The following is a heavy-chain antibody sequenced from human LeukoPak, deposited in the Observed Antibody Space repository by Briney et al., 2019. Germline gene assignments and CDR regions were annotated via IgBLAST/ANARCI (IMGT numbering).Heavy chain of an antibody. CDR3: AGLSYCSNTNCYHEGAFDP. J-gene: IGHJ5*02. CDR2: IRYDGSNK. CDR1: GFTFSSYS. V-gene: IGHV3-30*02. D-gene: IGHD2-2*01. Sequence: GGSLRLSCAASGFTFSSYSMNWVRQAPGKGLEWVAFIRYDGSNKYYTDSVKGRFTISRDNSKNTLYLQMNSLRAEDTAVYYCAGLSYCSNTNCYHEGAFDPWGQGTLVTVSS.